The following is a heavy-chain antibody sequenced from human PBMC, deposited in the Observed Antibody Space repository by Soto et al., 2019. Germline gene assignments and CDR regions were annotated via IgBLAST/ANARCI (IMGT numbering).Heavy chain of an antibody. CDR1: GFTFSSYW. V-gene: IGHV3-74*01. CDR2: INSDGSST. Sequence: EVQLVESGGGLVQPGGSLRLSCAASGFTFSSYWMHWVRQAPGKGLVWVSRINSDGSSTSYADSVKGRFTISRDNAKNTLYLKMNSLRAEDTAVYYCARYNVEGSGTYALDYWGQGTLVTVSS. CDR3: ARYNVEGSGTYALDY. D-gene: IGHD3-10*01. J-gene: IGHJ4*02.